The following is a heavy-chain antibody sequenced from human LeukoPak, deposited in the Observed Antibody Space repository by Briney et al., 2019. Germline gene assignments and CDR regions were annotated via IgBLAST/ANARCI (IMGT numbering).Heavy chain of an antibody. CDR2: IYYDGST. CDR3: ATYTRHCSGGTCYSIDY. Sequence: SETLSLTCTVSGDSITSYHWTWIRQPPGRRLEWIGYIYYDGSTRYNPSLMSRVTISLDTSNKQFSLKLRSVTAADTAIYYCATYTRHCSGGTCYSIDYWGQGTLVTVSS. CDR1: GDSITSYH. J-gene: IGHJ4*02. D-gene: IGHD2-15*01. V-gene: IGHV4-59*08.